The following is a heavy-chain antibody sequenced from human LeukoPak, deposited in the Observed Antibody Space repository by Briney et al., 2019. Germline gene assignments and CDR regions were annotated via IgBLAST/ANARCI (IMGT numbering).Heavy chain of an antibody. CDR1: GFTFSSYD. CDR3: ARDPYSGGYGDYYYYYMDL. CDR2: TSDTGGFT. D-gene: IGHD1-26*01. Sequence: GGSLRLSCAASGFTFSSYDMSWVRQAPGKWLEWVSSTSDTGGFTYYADSVKGRFTISRDNAKNSLYLQMNSLRAEDTAVYYCARDPYSGGYGDYYYYYMDLWGQGTTVTISS. V-gene: IGHV3-21*01. J-gene: IGHJ6*03.